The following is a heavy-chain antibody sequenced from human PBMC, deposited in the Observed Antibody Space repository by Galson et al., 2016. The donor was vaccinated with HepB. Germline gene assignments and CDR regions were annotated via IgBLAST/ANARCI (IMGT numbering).Heavy chain of an antibody. CDR2: IAEDGSEK. D-gene: IGHD1-26*01. Sequence: SLRLSCAASGFIFSNYWMSWVRQAPGKGLEWVANIAEDGSEKYYADAVKGRLTISRDNARNSLFLQMNSLSAEDTAVYYCATNFPYDLGPGSTAGMDVWGQGTTVTFSS. CDR1: GFIFSNYW. J-gene: IGHJ6*02. V-gene: IGHV3-7*03. CDR3: ATNFPYDLGPGSTAGMDV.